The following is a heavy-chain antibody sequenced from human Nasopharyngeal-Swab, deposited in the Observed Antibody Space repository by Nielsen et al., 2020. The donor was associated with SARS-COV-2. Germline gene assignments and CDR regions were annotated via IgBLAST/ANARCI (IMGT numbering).Heavy chain of an antibody. CDR2: INHSGST. CDR3: ARDIRTYDILTGYSLGYFDL. V-gene: IGHV4-34*01. Sequence: WIRQPPGKGLEWIGEINHSGSTNYNPSLKSRVTISVDTSKNQFSLKLSSVTAADTAVYYCARDIRTYDILTGYSLGYFDLWGRGTLVTVSS. J-gene: IGHJ2*01. D-gene: IGHD3-9*01.